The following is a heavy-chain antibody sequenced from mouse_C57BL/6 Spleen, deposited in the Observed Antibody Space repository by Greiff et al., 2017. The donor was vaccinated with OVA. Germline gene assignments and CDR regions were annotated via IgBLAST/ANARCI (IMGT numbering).Heavy chain of an antibody. CDR2: IDPSDSET. CDR1: GYTFTSYW. V-gene: IGHV1-52*01. CDR3: ARYYGSSPYYFDY. J-gene: IGHJ2*01. D-gene: IGHD1-1*01. Sequence: QVQLQQPGAELVRPGSSVKLSCKASGYTFTSYWMHWVKQRPIQGLEWIGNIDPSDSETHYNQKFKDKATLTVDKSSSTAYMQLSSLTSEDSAVYYCARYYGSSPYYFDYWGKGTTLTVSS.